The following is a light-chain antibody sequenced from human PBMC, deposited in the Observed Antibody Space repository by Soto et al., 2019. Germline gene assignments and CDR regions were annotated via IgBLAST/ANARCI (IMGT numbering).Light chain of an antibody. J-gene: IGLJ3*02. Sequence: QPVLTQSPSASASLGASVKVTCTLSSGHSNYAIAWHQQQPEKGPRYLMKINSDGSHRKGDGIPDRFSGSSSGADRYLTISSLQSEDEGDYYCQTWDNGIVLFGGGTKVTVL. V-gene: IGLV4-69*01. CDR3: QTWDNGIVL. CDR1: SGHSNYA. CDR2: INSDGSH.